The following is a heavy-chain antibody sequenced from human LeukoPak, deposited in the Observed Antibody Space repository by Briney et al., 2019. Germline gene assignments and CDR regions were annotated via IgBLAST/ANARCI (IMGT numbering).Heavy chain of an antibody. V-gene: IGHV3-23*01. CDR2: ISGSGGST. Sequence: PGGSLRLSCAASGFIFSSYAMSWVRQAPGKGLEWVSAISGSGGSTYYADSVKGRFTISGDNSKNTLYLQMNSLRAEDTAVYYCAKDISPYYYDSSGCYFDYWGQGTLVTVSS. J-gene: IGHJ4*02. CDR3: AKDISPYYYDSSGCYFDY. CDR1: GFIFSSYA. D-gene: IGHD3-22*01.